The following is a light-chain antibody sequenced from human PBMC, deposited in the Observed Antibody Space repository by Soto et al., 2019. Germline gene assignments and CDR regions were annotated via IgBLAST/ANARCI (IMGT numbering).Light chain of an antibody. J-gene: IGKJ5*01. V-gene: IGKV3-20*01. CDR2: DAS. CDR1: QSVSSS. CDR3: QQYAGSPIT. Sequence: EIVLTQSPGTLSLSPGERATLSCRASQSVSSSLAWYQQKPGLAPTLLISDASSRASGVPDRFTGGGSGTDFTLTIRRLEPEDFALYYCQQYAGSPITFGQVTRLEIK.